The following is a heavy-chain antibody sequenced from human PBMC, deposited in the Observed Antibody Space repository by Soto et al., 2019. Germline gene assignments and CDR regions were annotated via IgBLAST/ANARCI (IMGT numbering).Heavy chain of an antibody. Sequence: ASVKVSCKASGYTFTSYGISWVRQAPGQGLEWMGWISAYNGNTNYAQKLQGRVTMTTDTSTSTAYMELRSLRSDDTAVYYCARDYGSGSYFRDYYYMDVWAKGTTVTVSS. CDR3: ARDYGSGSYFRDYYYMDV. J-gene: IGHJ6*03. D-gene: IGHD3-10*01. CDR1: GYTFTSYG. V-gene: IGHV1-18*01. CDR2: ISAYNGNT.